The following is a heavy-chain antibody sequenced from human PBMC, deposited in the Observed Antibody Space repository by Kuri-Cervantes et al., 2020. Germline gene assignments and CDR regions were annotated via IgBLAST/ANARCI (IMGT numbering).Heavy chain of an antibody. Sequence: GGSLRLSCAASGFTFSSYAMHWVRQAPGKGLEWVAVISYDGSNKYYADSVKGRFTISRDNSKNTLYLQMNSLRAEDTAVYYCARDHSPVVTAIDYWGQGTLVTVSS. D-gene: IGHD4-23*01. J-gene: IGHJ4*02. V-gene: IGHV3-30-3*01. CDR1: GFTFSSYA. CDR2: ISYDGSNK. CDR3: ARDHSPVVTAIDY.